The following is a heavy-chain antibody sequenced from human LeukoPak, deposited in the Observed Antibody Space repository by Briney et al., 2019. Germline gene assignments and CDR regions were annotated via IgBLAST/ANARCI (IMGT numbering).Heavy chain of an antibody. V-gene: IGHV3-66*01. CDR2: TYSGGST. CDR1: GFTFSSKY. D-gene: IGHD3-22*01. CDR3: ARAPGSSGFGLYFDY. Sequence: GGSLRLSCAASGFTFSSKYMNWVRQAPGKGLEWVSVTYSGGSTYYAESVKGRFTISRDNSKKKLYLQMNSLRAEDTAVYYCARAPGSSGFGLYFDYWGQGTLVTVSS. J-gene: IGHJ4*02.